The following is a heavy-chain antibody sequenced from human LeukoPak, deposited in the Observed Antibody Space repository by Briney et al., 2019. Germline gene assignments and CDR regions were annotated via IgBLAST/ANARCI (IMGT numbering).Heavy chain of an antibody. V-gene: IGHV1-8*01. Sequence: ASVKVSCKASGYTFTSYDINWVRQATGQGLEWMGWMNPNSGNTGYAQKFQGRVTMTRNTSISTAYMELSSLRSEDTAVYYCARSPPRRWFGELSDAFDIWGQGTMVTVSS. CDR1: GYTFTSYD. CDR3: ARSPPRRWFGELSDAFDI. D-gene: IGHD3-10*01. J-gene: IGHJ3*02. CDR2: MNPNSGNT.